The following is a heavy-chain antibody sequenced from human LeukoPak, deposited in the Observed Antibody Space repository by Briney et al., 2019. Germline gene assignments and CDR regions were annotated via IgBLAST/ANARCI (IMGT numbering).Heavy chain of an antibody. Sequence: GESLKISCKGSGYRFTNNWIGWVRQMPGKGLEWMGIIYPGDSNTRYSPSFQGQVTISVDKSINAAYVQWSSLKASDTAMYYCARRVVNNRNWYFNLWGRGTLVTVSS. V-gene: IGHV5-51*01. D-gene: IGHD4-23*01. J-gene: IGHJ2*01. CDR1: GYRFTNNW. CDR3: ARRVVNNRNWYFNL. CDR2: IYPGDSNT.